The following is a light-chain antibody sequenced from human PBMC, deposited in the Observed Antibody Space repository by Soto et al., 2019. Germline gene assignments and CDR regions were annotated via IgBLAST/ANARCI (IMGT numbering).Light chain of an antibody. CDR3: CSYAGSRYV. CDR2: EGS. V-gene: IGLV2-23*01. CDR1: SSDVGSYNL. Sequence: QSALTQPASVSGSPGQSITISCTGTSSDVGSYNLVSWYQQHPGKAPKLMIYEGSKRHSGVSNRFSGSKSGNTASLTISGLQAEDEADYYCCSYAGSRYVFGTGTTLTVL. J-gene: IGLJ1*01.